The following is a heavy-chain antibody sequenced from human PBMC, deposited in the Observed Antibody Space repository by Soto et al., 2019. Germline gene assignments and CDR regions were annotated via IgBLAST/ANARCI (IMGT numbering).Heavy chain of an antibody. CDR1: GFTFRSFT. Sequence: GGSLRLSCAASGFTFRSFTMNWVRQAPGKGLEWVSTISSNSAYIYYTDALRGRFTISRDNAKNSLHLQMNSLRAEDTAVYYCAKDYSYDSPGYKRFDYWGREPWSPSPQ. V-gene: IGHV3-21*01. D-gene: IGHD3-22*01. CDR3: AKDYSYDSPGYKRFDY. J-gene: IGHJ4*02. CDR2: ISSNSAYI.